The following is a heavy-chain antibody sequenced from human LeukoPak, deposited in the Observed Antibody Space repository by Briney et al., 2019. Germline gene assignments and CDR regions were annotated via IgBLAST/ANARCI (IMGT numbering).Heavy chain of an antibody. V-gene: IGHV4-59*08. CDR2: IYYSGST. CDR3: ARRHCTNGVCPFHY. D-gene: IGHD2-8*01. CDR1: GGSISSSY. Sequence: PSETLSLTCTVSGGSISSSYWSWIRQPPGKGLEWIGYIYYSGSTTYNPSLKSRVTISVDTSKNQFSLKLSSVTAADTAVYYCARRHCTNGVCPFHYWGQGTLVTVSS. J-gene: IGHJ4*02.